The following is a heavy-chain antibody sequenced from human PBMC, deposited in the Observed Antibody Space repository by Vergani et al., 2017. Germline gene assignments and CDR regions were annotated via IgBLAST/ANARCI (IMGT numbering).Heavy chain of an antibody. CDR3: ARQRPGSGWSPGDFDD. J-gene: IGHJ4*02. D-gene: IGHD6-19*01. CDR2: IYYSGLT. V-gene: IGHV4-39*01. Sequence: QLQLQQSGPGLVKPSETLFLTCTVSADSISSGSYYWGWIRQPPGKSLEWIGSIYYSGLTYYNPSLKSRVAISVDTSKNQLSLKVTSVTAADTAVYFCARQRPGSGWSPGDFDDWGQGILVTVSS. CDR1: ADSISSGSYY.